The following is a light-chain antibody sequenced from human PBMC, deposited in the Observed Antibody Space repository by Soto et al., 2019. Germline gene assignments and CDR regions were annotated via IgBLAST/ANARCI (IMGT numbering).Light chain of an antibody. Sequence: DIVMTQSPVSLPVTPGEPASISCRSSQSLLHSNGYNYLDWYLEKPGQSPQLLIYVGSNRASGVPDRFSGSGSGGDFTLKISRVEADEVGAYYCMEDRQAPRTVGQGTKLEIK. CDR1: QSLLHSNGYNY. CDR2: VGS. CDR3: MEDRQAPRT. J-gene: IGKJ2*01. V-gene: IGKV2-28*01.